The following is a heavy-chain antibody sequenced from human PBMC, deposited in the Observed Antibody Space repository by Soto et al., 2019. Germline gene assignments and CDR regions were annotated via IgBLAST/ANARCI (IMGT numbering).Heavy chain of an antibody. Sequence: PSETLSLTCTVPGGSISSGDYYWSWIRQPPGKGLEWIGYIYYSGSTYYNPSLKSRVTISVDTSKNQFSLKLSSVTAADTAVYYCARAPLYVWGSYRFNDAFDIWGQGTMVTVSS. CDR2: IYYSGST. V-gene: IGHV4-30-4*01. J-gene: IGHJ3*02. D-gene: IGHD3-16*02. CDR3: ARAPLYVWGSYRFNDAFDI. CDR1: GGSISSGDYY.